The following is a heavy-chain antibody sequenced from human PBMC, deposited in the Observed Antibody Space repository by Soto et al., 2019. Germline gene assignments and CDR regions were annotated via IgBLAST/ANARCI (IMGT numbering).Heavy chain of an antibody. CDR3: AKVYSGYDPQREYFDY. D-gene: IGHD5-12*01. J-gene: IGHJ4*02. CDR1: GFTFSSYA. Sequence: PGGSLRLSCAASGFTFSSYAMSWVRQAPGKGLEWVSAISGSGGSTYYADSVKGRFTISRDNSKNTLYLQMNSLRAEDTAVYYCAKVYSGYDPQREYFDYWGQGTLVTAPQ. CDR2: ISGSGGST. V-gene: IGHV3-23*01.